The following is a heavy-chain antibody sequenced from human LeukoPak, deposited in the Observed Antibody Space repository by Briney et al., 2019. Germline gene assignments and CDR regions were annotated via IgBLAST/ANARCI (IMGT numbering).Heavy chain of an antibody. CDR2: ISGSGGST. V-gene: IGHV3-23*01. J-gene: IGHJ4*02. D-gene: IGHD6-19*01. Sequence: GGSLRLSCAASGFTFISYAMASGRHPPGKGLEWVSAISGSGGSTYYADPVKGRFTTSRDNYKNTLYLQMNSLRAEDTAVFYCGKGSHSGGWRQGDYWGQGTLVTVSS. CDR1: GFTFISYA. CDR3: GKGSHSGGWRQGDY.